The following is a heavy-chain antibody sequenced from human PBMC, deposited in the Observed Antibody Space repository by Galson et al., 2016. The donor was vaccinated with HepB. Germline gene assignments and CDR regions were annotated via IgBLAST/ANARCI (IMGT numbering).Heavy chain of an antibody. CDR1: GFTFSKGF. CDR3: STEGYYDNSAWVVVDY. J-gene: IGHJ4*02. D-gene: IGHD3-22*01. Sequence: SLRLSCAVSGFTFSKGFLTWVRQAPGKGLEWIGHIKSQRFGGAAEYAAAVQGRFTISRDDSENTLYLQMDSLKTEDTAMYYCSTEGYYDNSAWVVVDYWGQGTLVTVTS. V-gene: IGHV3-15*01. CDR2: IKSQRFGGAA.